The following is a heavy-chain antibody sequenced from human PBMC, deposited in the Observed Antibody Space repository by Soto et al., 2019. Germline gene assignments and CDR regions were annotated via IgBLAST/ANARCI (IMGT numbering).Heavy chain of an antibody. V-gene: IGHV4-59*08. CDR2: IYYDKTI. CDR1: GGSISGYY. J-gene: IGHJ3*02. CDR3: ERQVTGLMGYAYDI. Sequence: SETLSLTCTVSGGSISGYYWAWVRQPPEKAMEWIGFIYYDKTISSNTSLNSRDTLSVDTSKNLFSLKLNSVAAVSSAIYYRERQVTGLMGYAYDIWGQGTMVIVSS. D-gene: IGHD2-8*02.